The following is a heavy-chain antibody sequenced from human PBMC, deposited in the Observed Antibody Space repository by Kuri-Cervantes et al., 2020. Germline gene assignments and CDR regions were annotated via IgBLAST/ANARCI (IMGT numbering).Heavy chain of an antibody. D-gene: IGHD1-26*01. CDR2: INHSGST. CDR1: GGSISSSSYY. V-gene: IGHV4-39*01. J-gene: IGHJ4*02. Sequence: SETLSLTCAVSGGSISSSSYYWSWIRQPPGKGLEWIGEINHSGSTNYNPSLESRVTLSIDTSKNQFSLSLRTMTATDTAVYYCARRLGDVRYYFDSWGQGILVTVSS. CDR3: ARRLGDVRYYFDS.